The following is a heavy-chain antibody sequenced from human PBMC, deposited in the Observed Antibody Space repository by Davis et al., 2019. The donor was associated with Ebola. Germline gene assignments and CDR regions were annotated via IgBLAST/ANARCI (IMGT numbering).Heavy chain of an antibody. J-gene: IGHJ4*02. V-gene: IGHV5-51*01. CDR1: GYSFTSYW. CDR3: VRKDGMGEYYFDS. D-gene: IGHD3-16*01. CDR2: IYPGDSDT. Sequence: GESLKISCNGSGYSFTSYWIGRVRQMPGKGLEWMGIIYPGDSDTRYSPSCQGQVPISAHKSINTAYLQWSSLKASETATYYCVRKDGMGEYYFDSCGQGTLVTVSS.